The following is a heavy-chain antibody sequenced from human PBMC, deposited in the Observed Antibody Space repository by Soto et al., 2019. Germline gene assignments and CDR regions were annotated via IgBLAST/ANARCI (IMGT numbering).Heavy chain of an antibody. CDR3: ARDRRAVAANYFDY. Sequence: KPHWASVKVSCKASGYTFTSYGISWVRQAPGQGLEWMGWISAYNGNTNYAQKLQGRVTMTTDTSTSTAYMELRSLRSDDTAVYYCARDRRAVAANYFDYWGQGTLVTVSS. D-gene: IGHD6-19*01. V-gene: IGHV1-18*01. CDR1: GYTFTSYG. CDR2: ISAYNGNT. J-gene: IGHJ4*02.